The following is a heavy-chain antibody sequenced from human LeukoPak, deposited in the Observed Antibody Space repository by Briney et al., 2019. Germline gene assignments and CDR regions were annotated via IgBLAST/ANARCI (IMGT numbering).Heavy chain of an antibody. CDR2: INHSGST. CDR1: GGSFSGYC. V-gene: IGHV4-34*01. J-gene: IGHJ4*02. Sequence: PSETLSLTCAVYGGSFSGYCWSWIRQPPGKGLEWIGEINHSGSTNYNPSLKSRVTISVDTSKNQFSLKLSSVTAADTAVYYCARGRVRDYVWGSYRQNFDYWGQGTLVTVSS. D-gene: IGHD3-16*02. CDR3: ARGRVRDYVWGSYRQNFDY.